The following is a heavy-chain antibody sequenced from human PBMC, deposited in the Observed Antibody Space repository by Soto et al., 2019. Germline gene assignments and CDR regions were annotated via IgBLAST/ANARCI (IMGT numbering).Heavy chain of an antibody. V-gene: IGHV1-69*13. D-gene: IGHD3-22*01. CDR2: IIPIFGTA. J-gene: IGHJ4*02. Sequence: SVKVSCKASGGTFSSYAISWVRQAPGQGLEWMGGIIPIFGTANYAQKFQGRVTITADESTSTAYMELSRLRSEDTAVYYCARGWGYDSYTYYYAYWGQGTLVTVSS. CDR1: GGTFSSYA. CDR3: ARGWGYDSYTYYYAY.